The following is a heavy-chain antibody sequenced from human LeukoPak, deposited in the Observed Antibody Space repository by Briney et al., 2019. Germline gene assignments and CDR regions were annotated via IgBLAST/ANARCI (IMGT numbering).Heavy chain of an antibody. CDR2: INPSGGST. CDR1: GYTFTSYY. CDR3: ARDQEGFDY. J-gene: IGHJ4*02. Sequence: GASVKVSCKASGYTFTSYYMHWVRQAPGQGLEWMGIINPSGGSTSYAQKFQGRVTVTRDTFTSTVHMELSGLRSEDTAVYYCARDQEGFDYWGQGTLVTVSS. V-gene: IGHV1-46*01.